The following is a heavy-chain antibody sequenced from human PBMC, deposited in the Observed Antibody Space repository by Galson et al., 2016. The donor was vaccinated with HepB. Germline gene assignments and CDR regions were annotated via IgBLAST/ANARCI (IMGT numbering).Heavy chain of an antibody. D-gene: IGHD2-15*01. V-gene: IGHV3-21*01. CDR3: ARGRQQPPAYYYYYMDV. CDR2: VSGPSFYI. Sequence: SLRLSCAASRFTFTSYTMNWVRQAPGKALEWVASVSGPSFYIFYTDSVKGRFTISRDNAINSLFLQMHDLRPEDTAVYYCARGRQQPPAYYYYYMDVWGKGTTVTVSS. J-gene: IGHJ6*03. CDR1: RFTFTSYT.